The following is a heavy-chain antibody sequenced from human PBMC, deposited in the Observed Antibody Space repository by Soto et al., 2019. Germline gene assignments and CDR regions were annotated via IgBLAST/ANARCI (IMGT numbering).Heavy chain of an antibody. D-gene: IGHD1-26*01. Sequence: QVQLVQSGAEVKKPGASVTVSCRSSGDTFNDYYIHWVRQTPGPGLEWMGWINPNGGVTKYAQKFQGWVSMTRDTPIRTVYMQLSRLRSDDTAVYYCARESVGATATLDYYYFYMDVWGTGTTVTVSS. V-gene: IGHV1-2*04. CDR1: GDTFNDYY. J-gene: IGHJ6*03. CDR2: INPNGGVT. CDR3: ARESVGATATLDYYYFYMDV.